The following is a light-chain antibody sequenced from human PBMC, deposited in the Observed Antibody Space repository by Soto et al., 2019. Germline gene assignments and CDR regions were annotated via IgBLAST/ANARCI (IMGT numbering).Light chain of an antibody. Sequence: QSVLTQPPSASGTPGQRVTISCSGSSSNIGRDIVNWYQQLPGTAPKVLIYSNNQRPSGVPDRFSGSKFGTSASLAISGLHSEDEADYYCASRDGSLNGWVFGGGTKLTVL. CDR3: ASRDGSLNGWV. V-gene: IGLV1-44*01. CDR1: SSNIGRDI. J-gene: IGLJ3*02. CDR2: SNN.